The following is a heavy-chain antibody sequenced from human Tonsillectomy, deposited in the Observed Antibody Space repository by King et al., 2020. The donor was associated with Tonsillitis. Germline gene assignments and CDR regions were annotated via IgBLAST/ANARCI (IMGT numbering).Heavy chain of an antibody. J-gene: IGHJ6*02. V-gene: IGHV4-59*08. CDR1: GGYISGYY. CDR2: ISDTGTP. CDR3: ARGADFWSGESYYYYMDV. Sequence: QLQESGPGLVKPSETLSLTCTVSGGYISGYYWGWIRQPPGKGLEWVGYISDTGTPHYNASLTSRVTISLDTSKNQFSLKLSSLTAADTAVYYCARGADFWSGESYYYYMDVWGQGTTVTVSS. D-gene: IGHD3-3*01.